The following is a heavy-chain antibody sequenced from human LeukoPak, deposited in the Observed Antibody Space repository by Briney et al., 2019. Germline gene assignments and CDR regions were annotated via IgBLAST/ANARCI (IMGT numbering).Heavy chain of an antibody. V-gene: IGHV3-43*02. CDR1: GLNFDDSA. J-gene: IGHJ4*02. Sequence: GGSLRLSCVPSGLNFDDSAMLWVRQAPGKGLEWFSLISAHGGSTFSADSVKGRFSISRDNSKNSLYLQMNSLRSEDTAMYYCAKESGKFDYWGQGTLVAVSS. CDR3: AKESGKFDY. CDR2: ISAHGGST.